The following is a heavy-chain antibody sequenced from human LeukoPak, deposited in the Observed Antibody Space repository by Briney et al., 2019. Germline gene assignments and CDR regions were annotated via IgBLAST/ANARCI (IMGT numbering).Heavy chain of an antibody. J-gene: IGHJ4*02. CDR1: GFTFSSYG. D-gene: IGHD1-7*01. V-gene: IGHV3-23*01. Sequence: PGGSLRLSCAASGFTFSSYGMHWVRQAPGKGREWVSAISGSGGSTYYADSVKGRFTISRDNSKNTLYLQMNSLRAEDTAVYYCAKKNYPVAFGTDYWGQGTLVTVSS. CDR3: AKKNYPVAFGTDY. CDR2: ISGSGGST.